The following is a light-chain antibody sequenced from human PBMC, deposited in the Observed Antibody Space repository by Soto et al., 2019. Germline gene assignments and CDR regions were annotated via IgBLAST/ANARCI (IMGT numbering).Light chain of an antibody. Sequence: QSALTQPASVSGSPGQSIAISCTGTRSDVGGYNYVPWYQQPPGKAPKLIIYDVSDRPSGVSTRFSGSKSGNTASLTISGLQADDEADYYCSSYTSQSTVVFGGGTKVTVL. CDR1: RSDVGGYNY. CDR2: DVS. CDR3: SSYTSQSTVV. J-gene: IGLJ3*02. V-gene: IGLV2-14*01.